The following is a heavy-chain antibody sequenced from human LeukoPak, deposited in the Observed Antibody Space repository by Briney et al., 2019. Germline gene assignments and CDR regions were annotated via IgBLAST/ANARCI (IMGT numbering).Heavy chain of an antibody. Sequence: GGSLRLSCAASGFTFGTYNMHWVRQAPGKGLEWVALMLSDESNKYHADFVKGRFTISRDNSKNALFLQMNSLRDEDTAVYYCAKDSGYSYGHGLDYWGQGTLVTVSS. D-gene: IGHD5-18*01. CDR2: MLSDESNK. J-gene: IGHJ4*02. CDR3: AKDSGYSYGHGLDY. V-gene: IGHV3-30*02. CDR1: GFTFGTYN.